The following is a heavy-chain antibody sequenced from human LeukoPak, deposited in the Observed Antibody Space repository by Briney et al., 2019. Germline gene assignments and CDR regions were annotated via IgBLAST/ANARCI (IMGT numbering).Heavy chain of an antibody. J-gene: IGHJ4*02. V-gene: IGHV1-46*01. CDR3: ARQRDDRSGYYFFGY. Sequence: ASVKVSCKASGYTFTSYYIHWVRQAPGQGLEWMGMINLSGGGTGYAQKFQGRVTITRDTATSTVYMELSSLRSEDTALYYCARQRDDRSGYYFFGYWGQGTLVTVSS. CDR2: INLSGGGT. D-gene: IGHD3-22*01. CDR1: GYTFTSYY.